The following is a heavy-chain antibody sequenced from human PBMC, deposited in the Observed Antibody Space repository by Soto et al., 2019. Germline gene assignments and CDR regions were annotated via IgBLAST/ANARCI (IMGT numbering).Heavy chain of an antibody. Sequence: SGPTLVNPTQTLTLTCTFSGFSLSTSGVGVSWIRQPPGKALEWLAHIFSNDEKSYSTSLKSRLTISKDTSKSQVVLTMTNMDPVDTATYYCARLYDSSGEYYFDYWGQGTLVTVSS. J-gene: IGHJ4*02. V-gene: IGHV2-26*01. CDR3: ARLYDSSGEYYFDY. CDR1: GFSLSTSGVG. CDR2: IFSNDEK. D-gene: IGHD3-22*01.